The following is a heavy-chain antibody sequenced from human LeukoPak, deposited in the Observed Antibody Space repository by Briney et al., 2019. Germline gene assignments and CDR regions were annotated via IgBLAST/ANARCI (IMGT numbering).Heavy chain of an antibody. CDR3: ARDGSSSSWYDY. J-gene: IGHJ4*02. Sequence: QPGGSLRLSCAASGFTFSSYWMHWVRQAPGKGLVWVSRIRSDGSSTNYADSVKGRFTISRDNAKNTLYLQMNSLRAEDTAIYYCARDGSSSSWYDYWGQGTLVTVSS. V-gene: IGHV3-74*01. CDR1: GFTFSSYW. D-gene: IGHD6-13*01. CDR2: IRSDGSST.